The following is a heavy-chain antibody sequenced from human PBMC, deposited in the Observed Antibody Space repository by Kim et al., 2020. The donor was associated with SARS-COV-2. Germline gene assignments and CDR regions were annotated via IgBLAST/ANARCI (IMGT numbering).Heavy chain of an antibody. V-gene: IGHV3-48*03. D-gene: IGHD1-7*01. J-gene: IGHJ2*01. CDR3: TRENFWYFDL. CDR2: RTI. Sequence: RTIYYADSVKGVLTVSRDNAKNSLYLQLNSLRAEDTAIYFCTRENFWYFDLWGRGTLVTVSS.